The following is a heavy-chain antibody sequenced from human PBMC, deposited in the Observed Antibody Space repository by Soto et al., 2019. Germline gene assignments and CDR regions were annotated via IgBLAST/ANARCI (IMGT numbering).Heavy chain of an antibody. Sequence: SVKVSCKASGYSFTNQYMLWVRQAPGQGLEWIGIINPTGGGRTTYAQNFQGRVTMTRDTSTSTVYMELSSLRSEDTAVYYCAKVGENAGDPDFYYYYYGMDVWGQGTTVTVSS. J-gene: IGHJ6*02. D-gene: IGHD4-17*01. V-gene: IGHV1-46*01. CDR2: INPTGGGRT. CDR3: AKVGENAGDPDFYYYYYGMDV. CDR1: GYSFTNQY.